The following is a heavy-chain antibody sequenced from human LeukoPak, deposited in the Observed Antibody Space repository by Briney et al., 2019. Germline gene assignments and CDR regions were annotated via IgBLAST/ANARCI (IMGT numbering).Heavy chain of an antibody. CDR2: ISSSGSII. Sequence: GGSLRLSCAASGFTFSDYYMSWIRQAPGKGLEWVSYISSSGSIIYYADSVKGRFTISRDNAKNSLYLEMNSLRAEDTAVYYCARDRNYYDSSGYHRVDYWGQGTLVTVSS. CDR1: GFTFSDYY. D-gene: IGHD3-22*01. J-gene: IGHJ4*02. V-gene: IGHV3-11*04. CDR3: ARDRNYYDSSGYHRVDY.